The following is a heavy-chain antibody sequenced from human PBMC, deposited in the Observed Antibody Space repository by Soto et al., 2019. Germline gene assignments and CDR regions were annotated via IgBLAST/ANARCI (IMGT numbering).Heavy chain of an antibody. Sequence: PSETLSLTCTVSGGSISSYYWSWISQPPGKRLEWIGYIYYSGSTNYNPSLKSRVTISVDTPKNQFSLKLSSVTAADTAVYSCARGIHLWPSRYYFGYWGQGTLVTVSS. D-gene: IGHD5-18*01. CDR2: IYYSGST. CDR1: GGSISSYY. CDR3: ARGIHLWPSRYYFGY. V-gene: IGHV4-59*01. J-gene: IGHJ4*02.